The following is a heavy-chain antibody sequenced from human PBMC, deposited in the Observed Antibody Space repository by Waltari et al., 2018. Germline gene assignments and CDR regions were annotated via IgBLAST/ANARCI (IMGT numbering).Heavy chain of an antibody. CDR2: ISSSSSYI. V-gene: IGHV3-21*01. D-gene: IGHD1-26*01. CDR1: GFTFSSYS. J-gene: IGHJ4*02. CDR3: ARDPLGRDHCFDY. Sequence: EVQLVESGGGLVKPGGSLRLSCAASGFTFSSYSMNWVRQAPGKGLEWFSSISSSSSYIYCADSVKGRCTNSRDNAKNSLYLQMNSLRAEDTAVYYCARDPLGRDHCFDYWGQGTLVTVSS.